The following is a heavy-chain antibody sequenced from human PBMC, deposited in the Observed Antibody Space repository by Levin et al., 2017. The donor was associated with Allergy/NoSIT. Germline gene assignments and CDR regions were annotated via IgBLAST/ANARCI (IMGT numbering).Heavy chain of an antibody. CDR1: EFSLSTSGMC. D-gene: IGHD5-24*01. V-gene: IGHV2-70*17. CDR2: IDGDGDR. Sequence: SGPTLVKPTQTLTLTCTFSEFSLSTSGMCVSWIRPPPGKALEWLARIDGDGDRFYSTPLRTRVTISKHTSKNQVVPTMTNMEPADTATYCSARTREGSNWFDPWGPGMLVTVSS. J-gene: IGHJ5*02. CDR3: ARTREGSNWFDP.